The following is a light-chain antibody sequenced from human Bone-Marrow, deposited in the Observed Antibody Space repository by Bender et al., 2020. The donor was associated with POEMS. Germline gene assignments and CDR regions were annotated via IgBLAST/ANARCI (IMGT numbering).Light chain of an antibody. V-gene: IGLV2-11*01. CDR2: DVS. CDR1: SSDVGGYEY. J-gene: IGLJ2*01. CDR3: CSYAGSSTVV. Sequence: QSALTQPRSVSGSPGQAVTISCTGASSDVGGYEYVSWYQQLPGKAPKLIIYDVSKRPSGVPDRFSGSKSGNTASLTISGLQAEDEADYYCCSYAGSSTVVFGGGTKLTVL.